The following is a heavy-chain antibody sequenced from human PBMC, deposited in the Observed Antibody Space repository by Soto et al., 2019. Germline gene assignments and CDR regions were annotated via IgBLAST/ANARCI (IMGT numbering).Heavy chain of an antibody. J-gene: IGHJ5*02. CDR1: GASISGFY. D-gene: IGHD1-1*01. CDR3: VRDGTKTLRDWFDP. V-gene: IGHV4-4*07. CDR2: IYATGTT. Sequence: SETLSLTCTVSGASISGFYWSWIRKSAGKGLEWIGRIYATGTTDYNPSLKGRVMMSVDTSKKQFSLKLRSVTAADTAVYYCVRDGTKTLRDWFDPWGQGISVTVSS.